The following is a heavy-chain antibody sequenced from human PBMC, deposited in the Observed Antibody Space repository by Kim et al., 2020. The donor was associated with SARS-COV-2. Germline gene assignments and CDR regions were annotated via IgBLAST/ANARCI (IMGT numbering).Heavy chain of an antibody. Sequence: GGSLRLSCAASGFTFSSYGMHWVRQAPGKGLEWVAVISYDGSDKSYADSVKGRFTISRDNSKNTLYLQMNSLRAEDTAVYYCAKDQARRWQLVSGRRGAHKYCLDYWAQGTLVTVSS. D-gene: IGHD6-6*01. CDR3: AKDQARRWQLVSGRRGAHKYCLDY. CDR1: GFTFSSYG. CDR2: ISYDGSDK. J-gene: IGHJ4*02. V-gene: IGHV3-30*18.